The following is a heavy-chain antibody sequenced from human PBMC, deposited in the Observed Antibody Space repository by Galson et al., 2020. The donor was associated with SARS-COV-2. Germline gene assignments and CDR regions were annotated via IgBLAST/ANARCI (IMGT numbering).Heavy chain of an antibody. Sequence: GGSLRLSCGVSGFTFSEHWMSWVRRSPVRGLEWVANIRQDGSDIHYLESVRGRFTISRDNAQNSLYLQMNSLRVEDTGVYYCARDRLTLVGPAAGTFDLWGQGTVVTVSS. CDR3: ARDRLTLVGPAAGTFDL. CDR2: IRQDGSDI. CDR1: GFTFSEHW. D-gene: IGHD2-2*01. V-gene: IGHV3-7*01. J-gene: IGHJ3*01.